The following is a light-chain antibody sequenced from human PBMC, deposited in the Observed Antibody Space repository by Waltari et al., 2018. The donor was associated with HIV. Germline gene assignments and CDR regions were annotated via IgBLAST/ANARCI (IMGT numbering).Light chain of an antibody. CDR3: CSYAGSSTFV. V-gene: IGLV2-23*02. Sequence: QSALTQPASVSGSPGQSITISCTGTSSDVGNYNSVSWYQQHPGKAPKLVIYDVSKRPSGVSNRFSGSKSGNTASLTISGLQAEDEADYYCCSYAGSSTFVFGTGTKVTVL. CDR2: DVS. CDR1: SSDVGNYNS. J-gene: IGLJ1*01.